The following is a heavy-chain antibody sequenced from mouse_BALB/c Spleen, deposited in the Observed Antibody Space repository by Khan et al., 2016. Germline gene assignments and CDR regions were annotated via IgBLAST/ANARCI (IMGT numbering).Heavy chain of an antibody. Sequence: QVQLKESGAELAKPGASVKMSCKASGYTFTSYWMHWVKQRPGQGLEWIGYINPSTGYTEYNQKFKDKATLTADKSSSTAYMQLSSLTSEDSAVYYCASSGYFDYWGQGTTLTVSS. CDR2: INPSTGYT. V-gene: IGHV1-7*01. J-gene: IGHJ2*01. D-gene: IGHD3-1*01. CDR1: GYTFTSYW. CDR3: ASSGYFDY.